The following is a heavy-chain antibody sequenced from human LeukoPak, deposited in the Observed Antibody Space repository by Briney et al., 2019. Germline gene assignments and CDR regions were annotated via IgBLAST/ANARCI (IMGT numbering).Heavy chain of an antibody. CDR3: ARDGKPRDCSGGSCYSYYMDV. Sequence: ASVKVSCKASGYTFTSYGISWVRQAPGQGLEWMGWISAYNGNTNYAQKIQGRVNMTTDTSTSTANMELRSLTSDDTAVYYCARDGKPRDCSGGSCYSYYMDVWGKGTTVTVSS. CDR1: GYTFTSYG. D-gene: IGHD2-15*01. CDR2: ISAYNGNT. J-gene: IGHJ6*03. V-gene: IGHV1-18*01.